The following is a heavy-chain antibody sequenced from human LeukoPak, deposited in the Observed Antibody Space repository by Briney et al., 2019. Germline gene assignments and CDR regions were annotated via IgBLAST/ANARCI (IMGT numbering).Heavy chain of an antibody. Sequence: SVKVSCKASGGTFSSYAISWVRQAPGQGLEWMGGIILIFGTANYAQKFQGRVTITADESTSTAYMELSSLRSEDTAVYYCAREAYGDSSPAFDYWGQGTLVTVSS. V-gene: IGHV1-69*01. J-gene: IGHJ4*02. D-gene: IGHD4-17*01. CDR1: GGTFSSYA. CDR3: AREAYGDSSPAFDY. CDR2: IILIFGTA.